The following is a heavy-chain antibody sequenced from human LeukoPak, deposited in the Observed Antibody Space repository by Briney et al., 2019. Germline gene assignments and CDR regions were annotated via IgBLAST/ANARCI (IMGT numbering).Heavy chain of an antibody. V-gene: IGHV1-2*02. CDR3: ARLAAVPG. J-gene: IGHJ1*01. CDR1: GYTFTGYY. Sequence: VSVKVSCKASGYTFTGYYLHWVRQAPGQGFEWMGWIHPNSGDTNYAQKFQGRVTMTRDTSISTAYMELSSLRSDDTAVYYCARLAAVPGWGQGTLVTVSS. D-gene: IGHD6-19*01. CDR2: IHPNSGDT.